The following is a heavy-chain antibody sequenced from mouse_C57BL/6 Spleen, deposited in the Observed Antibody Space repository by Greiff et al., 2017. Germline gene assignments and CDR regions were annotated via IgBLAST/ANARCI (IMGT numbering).Heavy chain of an antibody. D-gene: IGHD2-4*01. V-gene: IGHV7-3*01. CDR3: ARFHDDGFGSY. J-gene: IGHJ3*01. CDR2: IRNKANGYTT. CDR1: GFTFTDYY. Sequence: EVKVEESGGGLVQPGGSLSLSCAASGFTFTDYYMSWVRQPPGKALEWLGFIRNKANGYTTEYSASVKGRFTISRDNSQSILYLQMNALRAEDSATYYCARFHDDGFGSYWGQGTLVTVSA.